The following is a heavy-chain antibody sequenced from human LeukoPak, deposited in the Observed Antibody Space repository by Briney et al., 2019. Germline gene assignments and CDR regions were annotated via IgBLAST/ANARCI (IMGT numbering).Heavy chain of an antibody. Sequence: ASVKVSCKASGYTFTSYAMHWVRQAPGQRLEWXGWINAGNGNTKYSQXFQXRVTITRDTSASTAYMELSSLRSEDTAVYYCARVHSRGDMALDYWGQGTLVTVSS. CDR1: GYTFTSYA. V-gene: IGHV1-3*01. CDR2: INAGNGNT. D-gene: IGHD3-22*01. J-gene: IGHJ4*02. CDR3: ARVHSRGDMALDY.